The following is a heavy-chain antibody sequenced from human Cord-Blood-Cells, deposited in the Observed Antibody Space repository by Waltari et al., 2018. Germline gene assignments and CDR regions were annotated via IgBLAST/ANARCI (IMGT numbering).Heavy chain of an antibody. CDR2: IYYSGST. J-gene: IGHJ5*02. Sequence: QLQLQESGPGLVKPSETLSLTCTVSGGSISSSSYYWGWIRQPPGKGLEWIGSIYYSGSTYYNPSHKSRITISVDTSKNQFALKLSSVTAADTAVYYCARHMRIAAAGTTNNWFDPWGQGTLVTVSS. CDR1: GGSISSSSYY. V-gene: IGHV4-39*01. CDR3: ARHMRIAAAGTTNNWFDP. D-gene: IGHD6-13*01.